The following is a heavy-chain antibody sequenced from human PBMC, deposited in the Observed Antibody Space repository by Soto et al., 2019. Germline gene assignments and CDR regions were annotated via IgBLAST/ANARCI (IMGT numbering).Heavy chain of an antibody. J-gene: IGHJ4*02. D-gene: IGHD2-21*02. Sequence: VQLVQSGAEVKKPGSSVKVSCKASGGTFSNYPFIWVRQAPGQGLEWMGGIIPIFGTTDYGQRFQGRVTITADESTNTAYMELSSLRSDDTAVYYCARGFYCGGGCYSHFDYWGQGTLVTVSS. CDR1: GGTFSNYP. CDR3: ARGFYCGGGCYSHFDY. V-gene: IGHV1-69*01. CDR2: IIPIFGTT.